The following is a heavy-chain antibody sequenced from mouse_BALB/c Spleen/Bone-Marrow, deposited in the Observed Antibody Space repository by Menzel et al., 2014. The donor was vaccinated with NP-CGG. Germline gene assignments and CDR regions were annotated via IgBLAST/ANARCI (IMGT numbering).Heavy chain of an antibody. CDR1: GFTFSSYA. Sequence: EVKLMESGGGLVKPGGSLKLSCAASGFTFSSYAMSWVRQSPEKRLEWVAEISSGGNYTYYPDTVTGRFTISRDNAKNILYREMSSLRSDDTAMYYCVRAYGSSYAMDYWGQGTSVTVSP. CDR2: ISSGGNYT. D-gene: IGHD1-1*01. J-gene: IGHJ4*01. CDR3: VRAYGSSYAMDY. V-gene: IGHV5-9-4*01.